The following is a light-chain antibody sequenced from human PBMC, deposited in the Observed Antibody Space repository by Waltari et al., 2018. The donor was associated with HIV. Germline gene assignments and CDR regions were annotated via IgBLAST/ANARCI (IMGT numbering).Light chain of an antibody. Sequence: QSALTQPPSASGSPGQSVTISSTGASSDVGAFKYFSWYQQHPGKAPKLLIYDVTKRPSGVPDRFSGSKSGNTASLTVSGLQAEDEAHYYCSSYAGSSMSYAFGTGTKVTVL. CDR2: DVT. CDR3: SSYAGSSMSYA. CDR1: SSDVGAFKY. V-gene: IGLV2-8*01. J-gene: IGLJ1*01.